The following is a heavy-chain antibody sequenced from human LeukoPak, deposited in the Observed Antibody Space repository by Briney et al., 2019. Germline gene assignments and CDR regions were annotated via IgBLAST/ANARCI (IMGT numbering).Heavy chain of an antibody. CDR1: GFTFSSYA. J-gene: IGHJ5*02. D-gene: IGHD3-22*01. CDR2: ISGSGGST. CDR3: AKDGPVIVVVRKMKRGFDP. Sequence: GGSLRLSCAASGFTFSSYAMSWVRQAPGKGLEWVSAISGSGGSTYYADSVKGRFTISRDNSKNTLYLQMNSLRAEDTAVYYCAKDGPVIVVVRKMKRGFDPWGQGTLVTVSS. V-gene: IGHV3-23*01.